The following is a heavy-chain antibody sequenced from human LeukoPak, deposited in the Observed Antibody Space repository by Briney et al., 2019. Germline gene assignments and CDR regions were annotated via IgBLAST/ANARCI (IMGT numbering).Heavy chain of an antibody. J-gene: IGHJ5*02. CDR3: ARDPVRGRWFDP. V-gene: IGHV4-38-2*02. Sequence: SETLSLTCTVSGYSISSGYYWGWIRQPPGKGLEWIGSIYHSGSTYSNPSLKSRVTISVDTSKNQFSLKLTSVTAADTAVYYCARDPVRGRWFDPWGQGTLVTASS. D-gene: IGHD3-10*01. CDR2: IYHSGST. CDR1: GYSISSGYY.